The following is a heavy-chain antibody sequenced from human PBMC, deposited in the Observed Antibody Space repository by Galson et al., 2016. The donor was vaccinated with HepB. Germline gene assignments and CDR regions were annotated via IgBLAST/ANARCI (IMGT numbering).Heavy chain of an antibody. CDR1: GFTFSSYG. J-gene: IGHJ4*02. CDR2: ISYDGSNK. Sequence: SLRLSCAASGFTFSSYGMHWVRQAPGKGLEWVAVISYDGSNKSYADSVKGRFTISRDNSKNTLYLQMNSLRAEDTAVYYCATPYYDFWSGYNPFDYWGQGTLVTVSS. V-gene: IGHV3-30*03. D-gene: IGHD3-3*01. CDR3: ATPYYDFWSGYNPFDY.